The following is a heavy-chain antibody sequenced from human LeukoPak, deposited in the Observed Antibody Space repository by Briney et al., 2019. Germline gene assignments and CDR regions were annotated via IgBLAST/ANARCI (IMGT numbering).Heavy chain of an antibody. D-gene: IGHD5-18*01. CDR2: ISRSSTTI. J-gene: IGHJ3*02. Sequence: GGSLRLSCAASGFTVSSNYMSWVRQAPGKGLEWLSYISRSSTTIYNADSVKGRFTISRDNAKNSLYLQMNSLRAEDTAVYYCAREKVDSYGYAFDIWGQGTMVTVSS. CDR3: AREKVDSYGYAFDI. CDR1: GFTVSSNY. V-gene: IGHV3-48*03.